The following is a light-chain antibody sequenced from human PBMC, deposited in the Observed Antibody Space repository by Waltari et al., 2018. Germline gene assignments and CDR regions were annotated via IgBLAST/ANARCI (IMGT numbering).Light chain of an antibody. CDR2: GAS. CDR3: QQYGSSPPIS. J-gene: IGKJ5*01. CDR1: QSVSSKY. Sequence: EIVLTQSPGTLSLSPGERITLSCRASQSVSSKYLAWYQQKPGQAPRLLIYGASSRATGIPDRFSGSGSGTDFTLTISRLEPEDFAVYYCQQYGSSPPISFGQGTRLESK. V-gene: IGKV3-20*01.